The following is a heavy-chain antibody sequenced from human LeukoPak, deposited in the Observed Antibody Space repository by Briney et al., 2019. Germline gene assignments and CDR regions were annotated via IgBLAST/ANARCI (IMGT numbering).Heavy chain of an antibody. CDR1: GFTFTRYY. J-gene: IGHJ5*02. CDR3: ARDEASRWFDP. Sequence: EASVMVSCKASGFTFTRYYIHWVRQAPGQGLEWLGWMNPSSGDTNYPQKFRGRVTMTRDTSISTAYMELTRLTSDDTAVYFCARDEASRWFDPWGQGTLVTVSS. V-gene: IGHV1-2*02. CDR2: MNPSSGDT.